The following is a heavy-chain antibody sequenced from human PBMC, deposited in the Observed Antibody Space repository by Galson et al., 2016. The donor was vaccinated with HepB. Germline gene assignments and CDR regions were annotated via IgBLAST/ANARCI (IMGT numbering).Heavy chain of an antibody. CDR1: GYTFSYHY. D-gene: IGHD1-1*01. CDR3: SRSHDSSNDILAY. Sequence: SVKVSCKASGYTFSYHYFHWVRQAPGQALEWMGWITPFNGNTHYAQKFQDRVTFTRDTPMNTVYMELSSLRSEDTAMYFCSRSHDSSNDILAYWGQGTLLAVSS. V-gene: IGHV1-45*02. CDR2: ITPFNGNT. J-gene: IGHJ4*02.